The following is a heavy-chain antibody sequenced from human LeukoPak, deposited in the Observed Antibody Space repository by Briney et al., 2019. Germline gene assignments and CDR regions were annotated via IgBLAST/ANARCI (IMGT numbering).Heavy chain of an antibody. CDR1: GGIFISHA. CDR2: IVPIFGTP. CDR3: ARDSGSLYFDY. Sequence: SVKVSCKASGGIFISHAISWVRQAPGQGQEWMGGIVPIFGTPNYAERFQGRVTITTDESTSTVYMELSSLRSEDTAMYYCARDSGSLYFDYWGQGTLVTVSS. V-gene: IGHV1-69*05. D-gene: IGHD1-26*01. J-gene: IGHJ4*02.